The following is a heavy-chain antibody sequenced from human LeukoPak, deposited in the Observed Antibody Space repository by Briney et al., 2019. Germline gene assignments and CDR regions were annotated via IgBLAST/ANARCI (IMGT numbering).Heavy chain of an antibody. J-gene: IGHJ4*02. V-gene: IGHV3-21*04. CDR2: ISSSSSYI. Sequence: GGSLRLSCAASGFTFSSYSMNWVRQAPGKGLEWVSSISSSSSYIYYADSVKGRFTISRDNAKNSLYLQMNSLRAEDTALYYCAKAAEMATILNDWGQGTLVTVSS. CDR3: AKAAEMATILND. CDR1: GFTFSSYS. D-gene: IGHD5-24*01.